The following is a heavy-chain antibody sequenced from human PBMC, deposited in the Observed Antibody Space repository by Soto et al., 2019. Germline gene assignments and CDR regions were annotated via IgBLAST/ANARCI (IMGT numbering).Heavy chain of an antibody. D-gene: IGHD6-19*01. Sequence: TGGSLRLSCAASGFTFSDYLMSWARQAPGKGLEWVANIKQDGTEQYYVDSVKGRFTVSRDNAGNSLYLQMNSLRAEDTAVYYCAKARGNSGWYEYYYGMDVWGQGTTVTVSS. CDR2: IKQDGTEQ. J-gene: IGHJ6*02. CDR1: GFTFSDYL. V-gene: IGHV3-7*03. CDR3: AKARGNSGWYEYYYGMDV.